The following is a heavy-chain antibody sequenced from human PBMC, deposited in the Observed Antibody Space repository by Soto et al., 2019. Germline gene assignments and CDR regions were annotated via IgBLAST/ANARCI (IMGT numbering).Heavy chain of an antibody. CDR2: INAGNGNT. CDR1: GYTFTSYA. V-gene: IGHV1-3*05. CDR3: ARDGSRLLWFGEFLPSHYYGMDV. J-gene: IGHJ6*02. D-gene: IGHD3-10*01. Sequence: QVQLVQSGAEEKKPGASVKVSCKASGYTFTSYAMHWVRQAPGQRLEWMGWINAGNGNTKYSQKFQGRVTITRDTSASTAYMELSSLRSEDTAVYYCARDGSRLLWFGEFLPSHYYGMDVWGQGTTVTVSS.